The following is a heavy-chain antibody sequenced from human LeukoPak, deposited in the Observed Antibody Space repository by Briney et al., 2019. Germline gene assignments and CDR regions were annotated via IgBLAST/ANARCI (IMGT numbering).Heavy chain of an antibody. Sequence: SETLSLTCTVSGGSVSSGTYYWSWIRQPPGKGLEWIGHIYYTGNTHYVPSLKSRATMSVDTPKNQFSLKLTSVTAADTAVYYCARGTNYYGSGDYWGQGTLVTVST. CDR1: GGSVSSGTYY. V-gene: IGHV4-61*01. CDR3: ARGTNYYGSGDY. J-gene: IGHJ4*02. CDR2: IYYTGNT. D-gene: IGHD3-10*01.